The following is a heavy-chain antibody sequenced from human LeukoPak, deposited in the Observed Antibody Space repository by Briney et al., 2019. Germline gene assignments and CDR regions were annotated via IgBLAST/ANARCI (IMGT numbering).Heavy chain of an antibody. CDR2: IYGDGSFT. V-gene: IGHV3-74*01. D-gene: IGHD1-26*01. Sequence: PGGSLRLSCAASGFTFSNFWMHWVRQAPGKGLVWVALIYGDGSFTRYADSVKGRFTISRDNAKNTVYLQMNSLRAEDTAVYYCARDIGATNWFDPWGQETLVTVSS. CDR1: GFTFSNFW. CDR3: ARDIGATNWFDP. J-gene: IGHJ5*02.